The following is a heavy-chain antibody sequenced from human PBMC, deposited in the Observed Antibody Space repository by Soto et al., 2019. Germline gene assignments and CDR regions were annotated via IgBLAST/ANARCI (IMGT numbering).Heavy chain of an antibody. D-gene: IGHD6-13*01. V-gene: IGHV4-34*01. Sequence: QVELQQWGAGLLKPSETLSLTCAVYGGSFSGYSWSWIRQPPGKGLEWIGEINHSGSTNYNPSFKTRVTISVDTSKYQFSLKLSSVTAADTAVYYCARGRKVYSSTWFVDWGQGTLVTVSS. CDR1: GGSFSGYS. CDR3: ARGRKVYSSTWFVD. J-gene: IGHJ4*02. CDR2: INHSGST.